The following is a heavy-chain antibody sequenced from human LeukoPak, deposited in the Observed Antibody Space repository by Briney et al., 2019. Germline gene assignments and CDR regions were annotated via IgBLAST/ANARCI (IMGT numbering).Heavy chain of an antibody. Sequence: GRSLRLSCAASGFTFSSYGMHWVRQAPGKGLEWVAVISYDGSNKYYADSVKGRFTISRDNSKNTLYLQMTSLRAEDTAVYYCAKDQELWFDYWGQGTLVTASS. CDR3: AKDQELWFDY. J-gene: IGHJ4*02. CDR2: ISYDGSNK. CDR1: GFTFSSYG. D-gene: IGHD5-18*01. V-gene: IGHV3-30*18.